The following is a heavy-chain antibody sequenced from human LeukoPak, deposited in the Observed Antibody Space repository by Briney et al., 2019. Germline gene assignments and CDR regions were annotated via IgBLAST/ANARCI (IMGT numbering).Heavy chain of an antibody. V-gene: IGHV4-59*01. D-gene: IGHD3-10*01. J-gene: IGHJ5*02. CDR2: IYYSGST. CDR1: GGSISSYY. Sequence: PSETLSLTCTVSGGSISSYYWSWIRQPPGKGLEWIGYIYYSGSTNYNPSLKSRVTISVDTSKNQFSLKLSSVTAADTAVYYCARVWPMVRGVIRAPNWFDPWGQGTLVTVSS. CDR3: ARVWPMVRGVIRAPNWFDP.